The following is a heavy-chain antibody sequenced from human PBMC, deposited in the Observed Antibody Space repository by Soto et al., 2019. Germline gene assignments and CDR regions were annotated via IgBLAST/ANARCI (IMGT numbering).Heavy chain of an antibody. V-gene: IGHV1-18*01. J-gene: IGHJ4*02. CDR1: GYIFTNFG. CDR2: TSGNNDKT. D-gene: IGHD3-10*01. Sequence: QVQVVQSGGEVKKPGASVKISCKTSGYIFTNFGISCARQAPGQGLEWMGWTSGNNDKTYHVEKFRGRVTMTTDTSTTKAYMDLRSLRSDDTAVNYCVRVGSSGHDRAGLDWRQGSLVTVSS. CDR3: VRVGSSGHDRAGLD.